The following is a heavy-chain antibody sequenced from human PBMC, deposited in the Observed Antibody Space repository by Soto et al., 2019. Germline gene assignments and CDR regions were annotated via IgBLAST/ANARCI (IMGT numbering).Heavy chain of an antibody. CDR2: ISSSSSTI. CDR3: ARVGNNYYYYGMDV. CDR1: GFTFSNYS. Sequence: GGSLRLSCAASGFTFSNYSMNWVRQAPGKGLEWVSYISSSSSTIYYADSVKGRFTISRDNAKNSLYLQMNSLRDEDTAVYYCARVGNNYYYYGMDVWGQGTTVTVSS. D-gene: IGHD1-26*01. J-gene: IGHJ6*02. V-gene: IGHV3-48*02.